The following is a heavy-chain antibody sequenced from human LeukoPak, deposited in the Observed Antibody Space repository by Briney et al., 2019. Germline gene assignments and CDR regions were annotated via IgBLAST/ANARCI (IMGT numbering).Heavy chain of an antibody. J-gene: IGHJ5*02. CDR1: GGSISSGSYY. D-gene: IGHD2-2*01. CDR3: ARGPDIVVVPAAMLGWFDP. V-gene: IGHV4-61*02. Sequence: PSETLSLTCTVSGGSISSGSYYWSWIRQPAGKGLEWIGRIYTSGSTNYNPSLKSRVTISVDTSKNQFSLKLSSVTAADTAVYYCARGPDIVVVPAAMLGWFDPWGQGTLVTVSS. CDR2: IYTSGST.